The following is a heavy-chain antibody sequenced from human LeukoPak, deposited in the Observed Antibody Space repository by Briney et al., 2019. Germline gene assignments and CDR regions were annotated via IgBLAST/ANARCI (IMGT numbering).Heavy chain of an antibody. Sequence: EWIGYIYYSGSTNSNPSLKSRVSISVDTSKNQFSLKLSSVTAADTAVFYCARGGTRAFDIWGQGTMVTVSS. J-gene: IGHJ3*02. D-gene: IGHD1-1*01. V-gene: IGHV4-59*09. CDR2: IYYSGST. CDR3: ARGGTRAFDI.